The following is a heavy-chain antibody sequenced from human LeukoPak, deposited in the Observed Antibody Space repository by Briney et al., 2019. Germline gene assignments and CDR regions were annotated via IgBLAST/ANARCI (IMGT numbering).Heavy chain of an antibody. CDR3: ARVTRSHDAFDV. V-gene: IGHV4-59*01. J-gene: IGHJ3*01. CDR2: IYSRGTT. Sequence: PSETLSLTCTVSGDSINSYFWGRIRQPPGKGLEWIGYIYSRGTTAYNPSLENRLTMSTDTSKNQFSLTLSSLTAADTAVYFCARVTRSHDAFDVWGQPIMVTVSS. D-gene: IGHD4-17*01. CDR1: GDSINSYF.